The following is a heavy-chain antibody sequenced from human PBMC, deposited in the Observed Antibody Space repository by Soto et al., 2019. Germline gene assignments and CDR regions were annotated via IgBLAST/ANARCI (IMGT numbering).Heavy chain of an antibody. CDR3: AKPYDSSGYCFDH. Sequence: GGSLRLSCAASGFTFSSYGMHWVRQAPGKGLEWVAVISYDGSNKYYADSVKGRFTISRDNSKNTLYLQMNSLRAEDTAVYYCAKPYDSSGYCFDHWGQGTLVTVSS. D-gene: IGHD3-22*01. CDR1: GFTFSSYG. V-gene: IGHV3-30*18. J-gene: IGHJ4*02. CDR2: ISYDGSNK.